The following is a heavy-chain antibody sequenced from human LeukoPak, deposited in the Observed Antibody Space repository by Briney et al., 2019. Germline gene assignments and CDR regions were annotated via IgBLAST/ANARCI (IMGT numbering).Heavy chain of an antibody. V-gene: IGHV3-74*01. CDR3: ARGVAGYCTNGVCYPLDY. Sequence: LAGGSLRLSCAASGFTFSSYWMHWVRQAPGKGLVWVSRINSDGSSTSYADSVKGRFTISRDNAKNTLYLQMNSLRAEDTAVYYCARGVAGYCTNGVCYPLDYWAREPWSPSPQ. D-gene: IGHD2-8*01. CDR1: GFTFSSYW. CDR2: INSDGSST. J-gene: IGHJ4*02.